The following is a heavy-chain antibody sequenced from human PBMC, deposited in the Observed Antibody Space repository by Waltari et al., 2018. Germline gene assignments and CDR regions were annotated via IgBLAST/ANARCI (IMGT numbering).Heavy chain of an antibody. CDR3: ARDYYDSSGYYDFDY. CDR1: GYTFTGYY. CDR2: INPNSGGT. V-gene: IGHV1-2*02. J-gene: IGHJ4*02. D-gene: IGHD3-22*01. Sequence: QVQLVQSGAEVKKPGASVKVSCKASGYTFTGYYMHWVRQAPGQGLEGMGWINPNSGGTNYAQKFQGRVTMTRDTSISTAYMELSRLRSDDTAVYYCARDYYDSSGYYDFDYWGQGTLVTVSS.